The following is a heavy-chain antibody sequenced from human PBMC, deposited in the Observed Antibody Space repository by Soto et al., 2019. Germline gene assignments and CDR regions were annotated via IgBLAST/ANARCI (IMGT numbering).Heavy chain of an antibody. D-gene: IGHD6-13*01. CDR3: ANAMQQLATFDY. V-gene: IGHV3-30*18. CDR1: GFTFSSYG. Sequence: QVQLVESGGRVVQPGRSLRLSCAASGFTFSSYGMHWVRQAPGKGLEWVAVISYDGSNKYYADSVKGRFTISRDNSKNTLYLQMNTLRAEDTAVYYCANAMQQLATFDYWGQGTLVTVSS. J-gene: IGHJ4*02. CDR2: ISYDGSNK.